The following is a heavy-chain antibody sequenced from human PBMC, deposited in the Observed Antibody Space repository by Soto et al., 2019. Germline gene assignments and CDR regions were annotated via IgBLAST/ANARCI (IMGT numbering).Heavy chain of an antibody. Sequence: QVQLVQSGAEVKKPGASVMVSCKASGYTFTSYGIGWVRQAPGQGLEWMGWISAYNGNTNYEQKLQGRVTMTTDTSTSTANMECRSLRSADTAVYYCAIDRGSYALDYWGQGTLVTVSS. CDR1: GYTFTSYG. V-gene: IGHV1-18*01. CDR3: AIDRGSYALDY. J-gene: IGHJ4*02. D-gene: IGHD1-26*01. CDR2: ISAYNGNT.